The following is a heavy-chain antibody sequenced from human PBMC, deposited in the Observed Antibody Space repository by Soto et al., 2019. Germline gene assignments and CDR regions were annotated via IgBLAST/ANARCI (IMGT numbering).Heavy chain of an antibody. CDR3: ARAHASHAFDI. V-gene: IGHV3-30-3*01. CDR1: GFTFSSYA. J-gene: IGHJ3*02. CDR2: ISYDGSNK. Sequence: QVQLVESGGGVVQPGRSLRLSCAASGFTFSSYAMHWVRQAPGKGLEWVEVISYDGSNKYYADSVKGRFTISRDNSKNTLYLQMNSLRAEDTAVYYCARAHASHAFDIWGQGTMVTVSS.